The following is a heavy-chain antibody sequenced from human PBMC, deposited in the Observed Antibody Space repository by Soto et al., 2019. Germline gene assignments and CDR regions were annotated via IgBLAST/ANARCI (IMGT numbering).Heavy chain of an antibody. V-gene: IGHV1-18*01. CDR2: ISAYNGNT. D-gene: IGHD2-2*01. CDR3: ARGYCSSTSCYHWFDP. Sequence: EASVKVSCKASGYTFTSYGISWVRQAPGQGLEWMGWISAYNGNTNYAQKLQGRVTMTTDTSTSTAYMELRSLRSDDTAVYYCARGYCSSTSCYHWFDPWGQGTLVTVSS. J-gene: IGHJ5*02. CDR1: GYTFTSYG.